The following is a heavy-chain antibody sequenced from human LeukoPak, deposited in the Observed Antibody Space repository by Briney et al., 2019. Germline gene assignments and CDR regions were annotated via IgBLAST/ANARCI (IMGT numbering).Heavy chain of an antibody. Sequence: PSETLSLTCTVSGGSISTGGYYWSWIRQPPGKGLEWIGYIYHSGSTYYNPSLKSRVTISVDRSKNQFSLKLSSVTAADTAVYYCARDHDYYDSSDYYRDYWGQGTLVTVSS. CDR2: IYHSGST. CDR1: GGSISTGGYY. J-gene: IGHJ4*02. CDR3: ARDHDYYDSSDYYRDY. D-gene: IGHD3-22*01. V-gene: IGHV4-30-2*01.